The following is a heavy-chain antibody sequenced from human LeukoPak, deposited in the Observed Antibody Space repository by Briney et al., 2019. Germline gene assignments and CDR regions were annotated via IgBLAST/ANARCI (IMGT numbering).Heavy chain of an antibody. V-gene: IGHV4-34*01. CDR2: INHSGST. D-gene: IGHD3-22*01. CDR1: GGSFSGYY. CDR3: ARDYDSSGYYELDAFDI. J-gene: IGHJ3*02. Sequence: SETLSLTCAVYGGSFSGYYWSWIRQPPGKGLEWLGEINHSGSTNYNPSLKSRVTISVDTSKNQFSLKLSSVTAADTAVYYCARDYDSSGYYELDAFDIWGQGTMVTVSS.